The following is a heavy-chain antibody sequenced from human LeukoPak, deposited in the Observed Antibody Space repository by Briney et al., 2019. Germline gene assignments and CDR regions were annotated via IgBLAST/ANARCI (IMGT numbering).Heavy chain of an antibody. J-gene: IGHJ3*02. CDR2: INQDGSEK. V-gene: IGHV3-7*01. Sequence: GGSLRLSCAASGFSFSTYWMSWVRQAPGKGLEWVGNINQDGSEKNYVDSVKGRFTISRDNAKNSLYLQVNSLRVEDTAVYYCARNAYDIWGQGTMVTVSS. CDR1: GFSFSTYW. CDR3: ARNAYDI.